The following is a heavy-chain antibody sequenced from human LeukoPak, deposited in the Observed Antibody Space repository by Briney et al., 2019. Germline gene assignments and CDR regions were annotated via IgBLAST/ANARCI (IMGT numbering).Heavy chain of an antibody. Sequence: GGSLRLSCAASGFTFSNAWMSWVRQAPGKGLEWVGRIKSKTDGGTTDYAAPVKGRFTISRDDSKNTLYLQMNSLKTEDTAVYYCTTAGIQDYYDSSGYYNPDYWGQGTLVTVSS. CDR1: GFTFSNAW. CDR2: IKSKTDGGTT. CDR3: TTAGIQDYYDSSGYYNPDY. V-gene: IGHV3-15*01. J-gene: IGHJ4*02. D-gene: IGHD3-22*01.